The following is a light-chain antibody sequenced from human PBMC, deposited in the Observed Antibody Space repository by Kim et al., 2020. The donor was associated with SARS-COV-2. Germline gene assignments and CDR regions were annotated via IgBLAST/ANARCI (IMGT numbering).Light chain of an antibody. CDR2: DAS. Sequence: DIQMTQSPSSLSASVGDRVTITCQASQDISNYLNWYQQKPGKAPKLLIYDASNLETGVPSRFSGSGSGTDFTFTISSLQPEDIATYYCQHYDYVPLTFGGGTKVDIK. CDR1: QDISNY. J-gene: IGKJ4*01. V-gene: IGKV1-33*01. CDR3: QHYDYVPLT.